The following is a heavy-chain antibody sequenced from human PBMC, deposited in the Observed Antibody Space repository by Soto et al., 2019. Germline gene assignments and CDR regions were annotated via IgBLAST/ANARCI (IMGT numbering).Heavy chain of an antibody. V-gene: IGHV1-2*02. CDR2: INPNSGDT. D-gene: IGHD1-26*01. J-gene: IGHJ6*02. CDR1: GYTFTGYY. CDR3: AKGGAIVAAGTRVYLYNAMDV. Sequence: ASVKVSCKASGYTFTGYYVHWVRQAPGQGLEWMGWINPNSGDTYLAQRFQGRVTMNRDTSIGTAYMELRGLTSDDTAEYYCAKGGAIVAAGTRVYLYNAMDVWGQGTTVTVSS.